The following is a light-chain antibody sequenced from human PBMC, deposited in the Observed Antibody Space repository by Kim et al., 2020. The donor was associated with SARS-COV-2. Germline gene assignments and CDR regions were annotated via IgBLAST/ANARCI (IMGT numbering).Light chain of an antibody. CDR3: SSYTSSSTVV. Sequence: GQSLTLSCTGTSSDVGVYNYVSWYQQHPGKAPKLMIYDVSNRPSGVSNRFSGSKSGNTASLTISGRQAEDEADYYCSSYTSSSTVVFGGGTQLTVL. CDR1: SSDVGVYNY. J-gene: IGLJ2*01. CDR2: DVS. V-gene: IGLV2-14*03.